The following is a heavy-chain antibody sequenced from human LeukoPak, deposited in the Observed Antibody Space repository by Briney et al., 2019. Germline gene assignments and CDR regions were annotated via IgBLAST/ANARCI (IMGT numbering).Heavy chain of an antibody. D-gene: IGHD4-23*01. J-gene: IGHJ4*02. CDR3: AKDQDYGGNSGYFDY. CDR2: ISWDGDNT. V-gene: IGHV3-43*01. Sequence: GGSLRLSCAASGFSFDDYTMHWVRQTPGKGLEWVSLISWDGDNTDYVGSVRGRFTISRDNSKNSLYLQMNSLRIEDTALYYCAKDQDYGGNSGYFDYWGQGTLVTVSS. CDR1: GFSFDDYT.